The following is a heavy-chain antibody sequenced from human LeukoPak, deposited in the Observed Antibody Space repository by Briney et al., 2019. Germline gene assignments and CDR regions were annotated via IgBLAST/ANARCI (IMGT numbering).Heavy chain of an antibody. CDR3: ARRDWVSGAVRAFDI. V-gene: IGHV3-21*01. J-gene: IGHJ3*02. CDR1: GFTFSSYS. Sequence: PGGSLRLSCAASGFTFSSYSMNWVRQAPGKGLEWVSYISNDSVDKYYVDSVRGRFTISRDNAKKSMYLQMSGLRVEDTAVYYCARRDWVSGAVRAFDIWGQGTMVTVSS. CDR2: ISNDSVDK. D-gene: IGHD3-3*01.